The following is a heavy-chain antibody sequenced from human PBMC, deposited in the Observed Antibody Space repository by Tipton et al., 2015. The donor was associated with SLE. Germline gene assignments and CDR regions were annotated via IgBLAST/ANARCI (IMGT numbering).Heavy chain of an antibody. Sequence: SLRLSCAASGFTFSDYYMNWIRQAPGKGLEWVSNISPRSSAISYSDSVKGRFTFSRDNAKNSLYLQMDSLRAEDTAVYYCARSRYSYGVYDAFDIWGQGTMVTVSS. CDR1: GFTFSDYY. D-gene: IGHD5-18*01. CDR2: ISPRSSAI. CDR3: ARSRYSYGVYDAFDI. J-gene: IGHJ3*02. V-gene: IGHV3-11*04.